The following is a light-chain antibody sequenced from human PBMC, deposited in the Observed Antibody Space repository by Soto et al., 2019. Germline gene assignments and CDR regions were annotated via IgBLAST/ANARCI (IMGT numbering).Light chain of an antibody. Sequence: DIQMTQSPSSLSASVGDRVTITCRARQGVSSYLLWYQQRQGRASKLLIYAASNLLSGVASRFCGSGSGTNFTHTISSLQPEDFAAYYCQQSYRTPHTFGQGTKLETK. J-gene: IGKJ2*01. V-gene: IGKV1-39*01. CDR2: AAS. CDR1: QGVSSY. CDR3: QQSYRTPHT.